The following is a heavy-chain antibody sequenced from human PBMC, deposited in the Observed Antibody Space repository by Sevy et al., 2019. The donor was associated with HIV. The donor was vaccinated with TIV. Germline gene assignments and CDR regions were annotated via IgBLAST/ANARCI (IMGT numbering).Heavy chain of an antibody. CDR2: FDPEDGET. CDR3: ATEGLRYYSGASLYQGDWFDP. D-gene: IGHD2-15*01. J-gene: IGHJ5*02. V-gene: IGHV1-24*01. Sequence: ASVKVSCKVSEYTLTQLSMHWARQAPGKGLEWMGHFDPEDGETIYGQKFQGRVTMTEDTSANTAYMQLNSLTSEDTAVYYCATEGLRYYSGASLYQGDWFDPWGQGTLVTVSS. CDR1: EYTLTQLS.